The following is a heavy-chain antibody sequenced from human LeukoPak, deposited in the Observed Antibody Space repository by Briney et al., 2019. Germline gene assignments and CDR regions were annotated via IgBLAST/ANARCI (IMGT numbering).Heavy chain of an antibody. Sequence: GASVKVSCKASGYTFTSYYMHWVRHAPGQGLEWMGIINPSGGSTSYAQKFQGRVTMTRDTSTSTVYMELSSLRSEDTAVYYCAREIDFWSGYYGGIYFDYWGQGTLVTVSS. CDR1: GYTFTSYY. CDR2: INPSGGST. J-gene: IGHJ4*02. V-gene: IGHV1-46*01. CDR3: AREIDFWSGYYGGIYFDY. D-gene: IGHD3-3*01.